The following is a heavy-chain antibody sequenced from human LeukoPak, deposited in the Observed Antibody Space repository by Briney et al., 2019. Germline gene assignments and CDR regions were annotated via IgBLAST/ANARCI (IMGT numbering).Heavy chain of an antibody. CDR1: VFPFSTCA. CDR2: IDYDSSHI. D-gene: IGHD3-9*01. Sequence: GGSLRLSCAACVFPFSTCAMKWVRQVPGKGLEWVSSIDYDSSHIYYAASVRGRFTISRHNARDSVYVQTESLRVGHTSVCDCTRDPLRYLRVGHHYYSGQGTLVAVSS. J-gene: IGHJ4*02. CDR3: TRDPLRYLRVGHHYY. V-gene: IGHV3-21*01.